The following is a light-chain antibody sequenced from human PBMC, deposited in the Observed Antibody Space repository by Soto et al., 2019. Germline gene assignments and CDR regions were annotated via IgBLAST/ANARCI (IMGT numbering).Light chain of an antibody. J-gene: IGKJ4*01. CDR2: AAS. Sequence: IQMTQSPSSLSASIGDRVTITCRASQGIRNDLGWYQQKPGKAPKRLIYAASSLQSGVPSRFSGSGSGSGFTDYSLTITSLQPEDFATYYCQHTYDTPAFGGGTTVQVK. CDR1: QGIRND. V-gene: IGKV1-6*01. CDR3: QHTYDTPA.